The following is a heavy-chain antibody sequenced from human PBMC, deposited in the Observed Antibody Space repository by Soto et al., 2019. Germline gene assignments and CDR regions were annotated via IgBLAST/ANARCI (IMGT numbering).Heavy chain of an antibody. CDR1: GFTFSSYE. J-gene: IGHJ4*02. CDR2: ISSSGSTI. Sequence: GGSLRLSCAASGFTFSSYEMNWVRQAPGKGLEWVSYISSSGSTIYYADSVKGRFTISRDNAKNSLYLQMNSLRAEDTAVYYCATTGAAALRYWGQGTLVTVSS. CDR3: ATTGAAALRY. V-gene: IGHV3-48*03. D-gene: IGHD6-13*01.